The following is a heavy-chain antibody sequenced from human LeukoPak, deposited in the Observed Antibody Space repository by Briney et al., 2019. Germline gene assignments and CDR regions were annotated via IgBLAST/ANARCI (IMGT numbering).Heavy chain of an antibody. D-gene: IGHD2-2*02. J-gene: IGHJ4*02. V-gene: IGHV3-49*04. CDR2: IRSKAYGGTT. CDR1: GFTFGDYA. CDR3: TREGYCSSTSCYTFGY. Sequence: PGRYLRISCTAPGFTFGDYAMSWVRQAPGNGLDRAGFIRSKAYGGTTEYAASVKGRFTISRDDSKSIAYLQMNSLKTEDTAVYYCTREGYCSSTSCYTFGYWGQGTLVTVSS.